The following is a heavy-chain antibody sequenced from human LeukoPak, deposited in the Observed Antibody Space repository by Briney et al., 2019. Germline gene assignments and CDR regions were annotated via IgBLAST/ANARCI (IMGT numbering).Heavy chain of an antibody. CDR2: IYYSGST. D-gene: IGHD2-15*01. V-gene: IGHV4-59*01. J-gene: IGHJ6*03. Sequence: SETLSLTCTVSGGSISSYYWSWIRQPPGKGLEWIGYIYYSGSTNYNPSLKSRVTISVDTSKNQFSLKLSSVTAADTAVYYCARDRVAGGYCSGGSCYRYYYYYMDVWGKGTTVTVSS. CDR3: ARDRVAGGYCSGGSCYRYYYYYMDV. CDR1: GGSISSYY.